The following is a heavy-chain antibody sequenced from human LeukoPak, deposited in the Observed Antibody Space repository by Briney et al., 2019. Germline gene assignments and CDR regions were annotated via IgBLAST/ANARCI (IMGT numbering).Heavy chain of an antibody. CDR3: AKHPYYSSSYYYYYYMDV. CDR2: ISGSGGST. J-gene: IGHJ6*03. Sequence: GGSLRLSCAASGFTFSSYAMSWVRQAPGKGLEWVSAISGSGGSTYYADSVKGRFTISRDNSKNTLYLQMNSLRAGDTAVYYCAKHPYYSSSYYYYYYMDVWGKGTTVTVSS. V-gene: IGHV3-23*01. D-gene: IGHD6-13*01. CDR1: GFTFSSYA.